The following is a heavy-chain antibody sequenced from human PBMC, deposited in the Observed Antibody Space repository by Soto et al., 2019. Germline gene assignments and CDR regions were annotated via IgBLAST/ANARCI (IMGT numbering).Heavy chain of an antibody. D-gene: IGHD3-22*01. Sequence: SETLSLTCTVSGGSISSGSSYWGWIRQPPGKGLEWIGSIYYLGNTYYNPSPGGRVSISVDTSKNQFSLKLKSVTAADTAVFYFAGLFPYVSSGYLLNYLGQGTLVTVSS. J-gene: IGHJ4*02. CDR1: GGSISSGSSY. CDR2: IYYLGNT. V-gene: IGHV4-39*01. CDR3: AGLFPYVSSGYLLNY.